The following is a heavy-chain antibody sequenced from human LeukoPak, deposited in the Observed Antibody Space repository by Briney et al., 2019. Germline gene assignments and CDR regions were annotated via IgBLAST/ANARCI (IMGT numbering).Heavy chain of an antibody. CDR1: GYTFTSYD. V-gene: IGHV1-8*01. J-gene: IGHJ3*02. D-gene: IGHD2-15*01. Sequence: GASVKVSCKASGYTFTSYDINWVRQATGQGLEWMGWMNPNGGNTGYAQKFQGRVTMTRNTSISTAYMELSSLRSEDTAVYYCAGLGYCSGGSCSDAFDIWGQGTMVTVSS. CDR2: MNPNGGNT. CDR3: AGLGYCSGGSCSDAFDI.